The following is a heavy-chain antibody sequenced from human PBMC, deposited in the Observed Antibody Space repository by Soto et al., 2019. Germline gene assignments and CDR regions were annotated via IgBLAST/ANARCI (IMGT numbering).Heavy chain of an antibody. V-gene: IGHV5-51*01. CDR3: ARLRSSGWYVSYYGMDV. CDR2: IYPGDSDT. J-gene: IGHJ6*02. Sequence: ESLRISCKGSGYSFTSYWIGWVRQMPGKGLEWMGIIYPGDSDTRYSPSFQGQVTISADKSISTAYLQWSSLKASDTAMYYCARLRSSGWYVSYYGMDVWGQGTTVTVSS. CDR1: GYSFTSYW. D-gene: IGHD6-19*01.